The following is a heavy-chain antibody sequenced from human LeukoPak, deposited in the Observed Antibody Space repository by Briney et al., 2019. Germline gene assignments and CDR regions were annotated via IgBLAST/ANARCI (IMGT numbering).Heavy chain of an antibody. V-gene: IGHV3-21*01. CDR1: GLTFSTSG. Sequence: GGSLRLSCTASGLTFSTSGFNWVRQAPGKGLEWVASIGPTGSDRYHADSIKGRFTISRDNAKNSLYLQMNSLRAEDTAVYYCASPFDYWGQGTLVTVSS. J-gene: IGHJ4*02. CDR2: IGPTGSDR. CDR3: ASPFDY.